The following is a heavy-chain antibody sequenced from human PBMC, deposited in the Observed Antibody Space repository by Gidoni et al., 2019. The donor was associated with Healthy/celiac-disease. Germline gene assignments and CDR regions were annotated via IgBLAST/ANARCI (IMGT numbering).Heavy chain of an antibody. Sequence: QVQLVESGGGVVQPGRSLRLSCAASGFTFSSYAMHWVRQAPGKGLEWVAVISYDGSNKYYADSVKGRFTISRDNSKNTLYLQMNSLRAEDTAVYYCARSNREMATTFDYWGQGTLVTVSS. J-gene: IGHJ4*02. V-gene: IGHV3-30*04. CDR1: GFTFSSYA. CDR2: ISYDGSNK. CDR3: ARSNREMATTFDY. D-gene: IGHD5-12*01.